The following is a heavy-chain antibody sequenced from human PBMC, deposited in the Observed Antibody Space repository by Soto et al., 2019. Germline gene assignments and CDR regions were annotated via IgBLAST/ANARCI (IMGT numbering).Heavy chain of an antibody. CDR2: ISYSDGS. Sequence: SETLSLTFTVSGGSISSRGSMSGRSFYWGWMRQPPGKGLEWIASISYSDGSFYNSSLKSRLTISVDTSKNQFSLSLRSVTAADTAVYYCASHRTFWPFDYWGQGTVVTVSS. V-gene: IGHV4-39*01. CDR1: GGSISSRGSMSGRSFY. J-gene: IGHJ4*02. CDR3: ASHRTFWPFDY. D-gene: IGHD2-8*01.